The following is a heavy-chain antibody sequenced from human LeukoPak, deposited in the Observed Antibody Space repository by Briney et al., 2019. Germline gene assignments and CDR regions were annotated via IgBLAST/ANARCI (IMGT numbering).Heavy chain of an antibody. J-gene: IGHJ6*03. Sequence: GGSLRLSCAASGFTFSSSAMSWVRQAPGKGLEWVSYISSSSSYIYYADSVKGRFTISRDNAKNSLYLQMNSLRAEDTAVYYCARKERDDFWSGPLGYYYYYMDVWGKGTTVTVSS. V-gene: IGHV3-21*01. CDR3: ARKERDDFWSGPLGYYYYYMDV. CDR1: GFTFSSSA. D-gene: IGHD3-3*01. CDR2: ISSSSSYI.